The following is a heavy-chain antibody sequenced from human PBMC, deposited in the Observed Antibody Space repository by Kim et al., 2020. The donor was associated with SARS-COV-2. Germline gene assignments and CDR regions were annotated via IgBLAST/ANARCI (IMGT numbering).Heavy chain of an antibody. J-gene: IGHJ4*02. V-gene: IGHV3-53*01. CDR2: IYSGGST. D-gene: IGHD5-18*01. Sequence: AGSLRLSCAASGFTVSSNYMSWVRQAPGKGLEWVSVIYSGGSTYYADSVKGRFTISRDNSKNTLYLQMNSLRAEDTAVYYCARFRGYSYGFDYWGQGNLVTVSS. CDR1: GFTVSSNY. CDR3: ARFRGYSYGFDY.